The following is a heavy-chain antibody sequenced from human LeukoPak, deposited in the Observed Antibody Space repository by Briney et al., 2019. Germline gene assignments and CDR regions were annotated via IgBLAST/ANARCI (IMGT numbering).Heavy chain of an antibody. Sequence: GASVKVSCKASGYTFTGYYMHWARQAPGQGLEWMGRINPNSGGTNYAQKFQGRVTMTRDTSISTAYMELSRLRSDDTAVYYCAREPWGYYGSGSIDYWGQGTLVTVSS. D-gene: IGHD3-10*01. V-gene: IGHV1-2*06. CDR3: AREPWGYYGSGSIDY. CDR1: GYTFTGYY. J-gene: IGHJ4*02. CDR2: INPNSGGT.